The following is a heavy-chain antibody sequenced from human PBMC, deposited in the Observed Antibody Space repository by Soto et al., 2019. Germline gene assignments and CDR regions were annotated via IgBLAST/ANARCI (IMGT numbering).Heavy chain of an antibody. CDR1: GFTFSSYG. J-gene: IGHJ3*02. CDR3: AVTSDAFDI. CDR2: IWYDGSNK. D-gene: IGHD4-4*01. Sequence: GGSLRLSCAASGFTFSSYGMHWVRQAPGKGLEWVAVIWYDGSNKYYADYVKGRITISRDNSKNTLYLQMNSLRAEDTAVYYCAVTSDAFDIWGQGTMVTVSS. V-gene: IGHV3-33*01.